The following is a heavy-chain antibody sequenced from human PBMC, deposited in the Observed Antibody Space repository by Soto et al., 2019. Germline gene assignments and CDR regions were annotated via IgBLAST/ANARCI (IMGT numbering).Heavy chain of an antibody. CDR1: GFTFSRHW. CDR3: ARVYYDYIWGSYPLVY. D-gene: IGHD3-16*02. V-gene: IGHV3-7*01. J-gene: IGHJ4*02. CDR2: IKQDGSEK. Sequence: GGSLRLSCAASGFTFSRHWMSWVRQAPGKGLEWLASIKQDGSEKHYVDSVKGRFTISRDNAKNSLYLQMNSLRVEDTAVYYCARVYYDYIWGSYPLVYWGQGTLVTVSS.